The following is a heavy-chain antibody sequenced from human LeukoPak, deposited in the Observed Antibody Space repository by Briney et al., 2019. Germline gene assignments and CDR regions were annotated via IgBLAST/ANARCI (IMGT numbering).Heavy chain of an antibody. CDR1: GFNFSIHW. CDR3: ARGWAAIPD. Sequence: GGSLRLSCAASGFNFSIHWMTWVRQAPGKGLEWVANIPDDGSETNYVDSVKGRFIISRDNAKNLLSLQMSGLREEDTALYYCARGWAAIPDWGQGTLVTVSS. V-gene: IGHV3-7*01. D-gene: IGHD2-15*01. CDR2: IPDDGSET. J-gene: IGHJ1*01.